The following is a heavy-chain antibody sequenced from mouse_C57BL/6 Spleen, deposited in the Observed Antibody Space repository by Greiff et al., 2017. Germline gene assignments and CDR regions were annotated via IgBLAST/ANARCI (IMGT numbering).Heavy chain of an antibody. CDR3: ARYYGTDVVFAY. CDR1: GYTFTSYW. Sequence: QVQLQQPGAELVRPGSSVKLSCKASGYTFTSYWMHWVKQRPIQGLEWIGNIDPSDSDTHYNQKFKDKATLTVDKSSSTAYMQLSSLTSEDSAVYYCARYYGTDVVFAYWGQGTLVTVSA. J-gene: IGHJ3*01. V-gene: IGHV1-52*01. CDR2: IDPSDSDT. D-gene: IGHD2-1*01.